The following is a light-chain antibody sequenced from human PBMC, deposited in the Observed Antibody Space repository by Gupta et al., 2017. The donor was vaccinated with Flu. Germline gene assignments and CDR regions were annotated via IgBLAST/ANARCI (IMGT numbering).Light chain of an antibody. J-gene: IGLJ2*01. V-gene: IGLV2-14*03. CDR2: DDS. CDR1: NSDIGGYNC. Sequence: QSALTQPASVSGSPGQSITFSCTGTNSDIGGYNCVSGYQQYPGKTPKLLICDDSNRPAGISNRFSGSKSGNTASLTISGLQAEDEADYYCASCSTSGTLVLFGGGTKLTVL. CDR3: ASCSTSGTLVL.